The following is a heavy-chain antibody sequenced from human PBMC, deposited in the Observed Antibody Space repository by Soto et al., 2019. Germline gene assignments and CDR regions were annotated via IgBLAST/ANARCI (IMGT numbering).Heavy chain of an antibody. CDR1: GYSFTSYW. V-gene: IGHV5-10-1*01. D-gene: IGHD6-13*01. CDR2: IDPSGSYT. J-gene: IGHJ6*02. Sequence: LGESLKISCKGSGYSFTSYWISWVRQMPGKGLEWMGRIDPSGSYTNYSPSFQGHVTISADKSISTAYLQWSSLKASDTAMYYCARRVAAYYGMDVWGQGTTVTVSS. CDR3: ARRVAAYYGMDV.